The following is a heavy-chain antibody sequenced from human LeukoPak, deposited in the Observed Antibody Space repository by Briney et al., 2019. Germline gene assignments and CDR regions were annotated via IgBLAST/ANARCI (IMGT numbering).Heavy chain of an antibody. Sequence: PGGSLRLSCAASGVTFRNYGMHWVRQAPGKGLEWVAVIWYDGSNKYYADSVKGRFTISRDNSKNTLYLQMNSLRAEDTAVYYCARDSSSGWSLDYWGQGTLVTVSS. J-gene: IGHJ4*02. D-gene: IGHD6-19*01. CDR3: ARDSSSGWSLDY. CDR1: GVTFRNYG. CDR2: IWYDGSNK. V-gene: IGHV3-33*08.